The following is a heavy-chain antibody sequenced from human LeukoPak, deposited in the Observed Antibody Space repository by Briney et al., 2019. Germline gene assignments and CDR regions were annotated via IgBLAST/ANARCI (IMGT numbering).Heavy chain of an antibody. CDR2: INHSGST. Sequence: SETLSLTCAVYGGSFSGYYWSWIRQPPGKGLEWIGEINHSGSTYYNPSLKSRVTISVDTSKNQFSLKLSSVTAADTAVYYCARLAGSDYYYYYYMDVWGKGTTVTVSS. D-gene: IGHD6-25*01. CDR1: GGSFSGYY. CDR3: ARLAGSDYYYYYYMDV. V-gene: IGHV4-34*01. J-gene: IGHJ6*03.